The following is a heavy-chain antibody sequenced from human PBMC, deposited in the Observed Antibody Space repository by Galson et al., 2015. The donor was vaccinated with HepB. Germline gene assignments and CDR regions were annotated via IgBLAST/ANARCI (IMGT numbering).Heavy chain of an antibody. D-gene: IGHD6-6*01. CDR3: ARDLYSSSSSPLGLVDY. CDR2: ISSSSSYI. V-gene: IGHV3-21*01. CDR1: GLTFSSYS. Sequence: SLRLSCAASGLTFSSYSMNWVRQAPGKGLEWVSSISSSSSYIYYADSVKGRFTISRDNAKDSLYLQMNSLRAEDTAVYYCARDLYSSSSSPLGLVDYWGQGTLVTVSS. J-gene: IGHJ4*02.